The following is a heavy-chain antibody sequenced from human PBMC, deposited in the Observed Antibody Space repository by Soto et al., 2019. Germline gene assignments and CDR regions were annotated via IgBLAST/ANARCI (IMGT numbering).Heavy chain of an antibody. J-gene: IGHJ5*02. CDR3: TRTLNYYGSGSYPLFDP. CDR1: GFTFSGSA. V-gene: IGHV3-73*02. CDR2: IRSKANSYAT. Sequence: EVQLVESGGGLVQPGGSLKLSCAASGFTFSGSAMHWVRQASGKGLEWVGRIRSKANSYATAYAASVKGRFTISRDDSKNTAYLQMNSLKTEDTAVYYCTRTLNYYGSGSYPLFDPWGQGTLVTVSS. D-gene: IGHD3-10*01.